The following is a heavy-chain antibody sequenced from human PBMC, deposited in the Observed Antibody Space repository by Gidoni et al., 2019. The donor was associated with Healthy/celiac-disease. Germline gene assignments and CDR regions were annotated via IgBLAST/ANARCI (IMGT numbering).Heavy chain of an antibody. J-gene: IGHJ5*02. V-gene: IGHV5-10-1*01. CDR1: GYSFTSYW. CDR3: ARHMITMIVVEGSWFDP. Sequence: ESLRISCKGSGYSFTSYWISWVRQMPGKGLEWMGRIDPSDSYTNYSPSFQGHVTISADKSISTAYLQWSSLKASDTAMYYCARHMITMIVVEGSWFDPWGQGTLVTVSS. CDR2: IDPSDSYT. D-gene: IGHD3-22*01.